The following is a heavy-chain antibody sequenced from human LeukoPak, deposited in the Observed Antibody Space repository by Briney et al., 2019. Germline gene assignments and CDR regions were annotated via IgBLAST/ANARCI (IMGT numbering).Heavy chain of an antibody. D-gene: IGHD3-10*01. CDR2: INCDGSST. V-gene: IGHV3-74*01. Sequence: GGSLRLSCAAASFTFSSYWMHCVRQAPGKGLVWVSRINCDGSSTSYADSVKGRFSISRDNAKNTLYLQMNSLRAEDTAVYYWARGDGDWFDPWGQGTLVTVSS. CDR3: ARGDGDWFDP. J-gene: IGHJ5*02. CDR1: SFTFSSYW.